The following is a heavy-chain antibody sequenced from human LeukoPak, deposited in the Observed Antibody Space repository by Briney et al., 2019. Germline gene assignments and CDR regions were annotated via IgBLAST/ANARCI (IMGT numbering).Heavy chain of an antibody. V-gene: IGHV1-8*01. CDR3: ACSPYYYDSSAREPYYFDY. Sequence: GASVKVSCKASGYTFTSYDINWVRQATGQGLEWMGWMNPNSGNTGYAQKFQGRVTMTRNTSISTAYMELSSLRSEDTAVYYCACSPYYYDSSAREPYYFDYWGQGTLVTVSS. J-gene: IGHJ4*02. CDR1: GYTFTSYD. CDR2: MNPNSGNT. D-gene: IGHD3-22*01.